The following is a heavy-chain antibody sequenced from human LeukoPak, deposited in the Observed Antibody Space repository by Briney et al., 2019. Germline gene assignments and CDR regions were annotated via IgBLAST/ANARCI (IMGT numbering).Heavy chain of an antibody. D-gene: IGHD2-21*02. CDR1: GFTFSSYG. Sequence: GGSLRLSCAASGFTFSSYGMSWVRQAPGKGLEWVSAISGSGGSTYYADSVKGRFTISRDNSKNTLYLQMNSLRAEDTAVYYCSGGAYCGGDCYSGAFDIWGQGTTVTISS. CDR2: ISGSGGST. J-gene: IGHJ3*02. V-gene: IGHV3-23*01. CDR3: SGGAYCGGDCYSGAFDI.